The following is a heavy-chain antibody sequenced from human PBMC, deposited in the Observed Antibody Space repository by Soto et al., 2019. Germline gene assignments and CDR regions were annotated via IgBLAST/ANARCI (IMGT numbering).Heavy chain of an antibody. V-gene: IGHV1-69*13. CDR2: ITPIFGTA. D-gene: IGHD6-13*01. Sequence: SSVKVSCKASGGTFSSYAISWVRQAPGQGLEWMGGITPIFGTANYAQKFQGRVTITADESTSTAYMELSSLRSEDTAVYYCARDLRPSYSSSWYDYYYGMDVWGQGTTVTVSS. CDR1: GGTFSSYA. J-gene: IGHJ6*02. CDR3: ARDLRPSYSSSWYDYYYGMDV.